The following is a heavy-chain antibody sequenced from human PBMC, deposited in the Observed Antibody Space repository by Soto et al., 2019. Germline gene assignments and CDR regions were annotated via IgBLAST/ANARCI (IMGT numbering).Heavy chain of an antibody. D-gene: IGHD6-6*01. Sequence: PSETLSLTCTVSGGSISSYYWSWIRQPPGKGLEWIGYIYYSGSTNYNPSLKSRVTISVDTSKNQFSLKLSSVTAADTAVYYCAREGQLGYWGQGTPVTVSS. V-gene: IGHV4-59*01. J-gene: IGHJ4*02. CDR2: IYYSGST. CDR3: AREGQLGY. CDR1: GGSISSYY.